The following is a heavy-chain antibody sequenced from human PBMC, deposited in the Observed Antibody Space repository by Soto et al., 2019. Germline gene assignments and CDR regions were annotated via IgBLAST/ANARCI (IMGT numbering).Heavy chain of an antibody. V-gene: IGHV6-1*01. J-gene: IGHJ5*02. CDR1: GDSVSSNSAA. CDR2: TYYRSKWYN. D-gene: IGHD3-10*01. Sequence: PSQTLSLTCAISGDSVSSNSAAWNWIRQSPSRGLEWLGRTYYRSKWYNDYAVSVKSRITINPDTSKNQFSLQLNSVTPEDTAVYYCARDLLRITMVRGVIINQNWFDPWGQGTLVTVSS. CDR3: ARDLLRITMVRGVIINQNWFDP.